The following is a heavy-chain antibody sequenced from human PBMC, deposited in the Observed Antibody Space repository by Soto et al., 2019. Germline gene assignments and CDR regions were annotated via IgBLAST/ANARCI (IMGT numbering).Heavy chain of an antibody. CDR2: INPSGGST. CDR3: ARDAMYYYDSSAYY. V-gene: IGHV1-46*03. D-gene: IGHD3-22*01. Sequence: ASVKVSCKVSGYTLTELSMHWVRQAPGQGLEWMGIINPSGGSTTYAQKFQGRVTMTRDTSTSTVYMELSSLRSEDTAVYYCARDAMYYYDSSAYYWGQGTQVTVSS. J-gene: IGHJ4*02. CDR1: GYTLTELS.